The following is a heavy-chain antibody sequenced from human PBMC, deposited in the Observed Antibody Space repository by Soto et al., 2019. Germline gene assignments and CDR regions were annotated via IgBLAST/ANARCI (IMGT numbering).Heavy chain of an antibody. Sequence: QPGGSLRLSCSASGFTFSSYAMHWVRQAPGKGLEYVSAISSNGGSTYYADSVKGRFTISRDNSKNTLYLQMSSLRAEDTAVYYCVKALAGARDYYYYGMDVWGQGTTVTVSS. D-gene: IGHD3-10*01. V-gene: IGHV3-64D*06. CDR3: VKALAGARDYYYYGMDV. CDR2: ISSNGGST. CDR1: GFTFSSYA. J-gene: IGHJ6*02.